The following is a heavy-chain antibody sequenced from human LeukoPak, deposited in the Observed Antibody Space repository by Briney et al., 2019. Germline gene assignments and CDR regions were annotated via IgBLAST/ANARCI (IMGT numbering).Heavy chain of an antibody. J-gene: IGHJ4*02. CDR1: GFIFSSHG. CDR3: AKDGALLWFGGEYYFDY. Sequence: GGSLRLSCAASGFIFSSHGMHWVRQAPGKGLEWVAFIRYDGSNKYYADSVKGRFTISRDNSKNTLYLQMNSLRAEDTAVYYCAKDGALLWFGGEYYFDYWGQGTLVTVSS. CDR2: IRYDGSNK. V-gene: IGHV3-30*02. D-gene: IGHD3-10*01.